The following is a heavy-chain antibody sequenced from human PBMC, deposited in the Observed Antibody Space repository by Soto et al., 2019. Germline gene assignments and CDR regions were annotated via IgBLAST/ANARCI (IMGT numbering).Heavy chain of an antibody. D-gene: IGHD6-13*01. CDR1: GGSISSGGYY. CDR3: ARDLMGIAAAGPVGYYYGMDV. J-gene: IGHJ6*02. V-gene: IGHV4-31*03. CDR2: IYYSGST. Sequence: SETLSLTCTVSGGSISSGGYYWSWIRQHPGKGLEWIGYIYYSGSTYYNPSLKSRVTISVDTSKTQFSLKLSSVTAADTAVYYCARDLMGIAAAGPVGYYYGMDVWGQGTTVTVSS.